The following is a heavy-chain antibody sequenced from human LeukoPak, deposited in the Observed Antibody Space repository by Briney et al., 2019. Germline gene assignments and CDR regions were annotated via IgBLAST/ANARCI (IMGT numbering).Heavy chain of an antibody. CDR2: IKQGGSEK. Sequence: RTGGSLRLSCAASGFTFSSYWMSWVRQAPGKGLEWVANIKQGGSEKYYVDSVRGRFTISRDNAKNSLYLQMNSLRAEDTAVYYCARDRGSFYDAFDIWGQGTMVTVSS. CDR1: GFTFSSYW. J-gene: IGHJ3*02. V-gene: IGHV3-7*01. D-gene: IGHD1-26*01. CDR3: ARDRGSFYDAFDI.